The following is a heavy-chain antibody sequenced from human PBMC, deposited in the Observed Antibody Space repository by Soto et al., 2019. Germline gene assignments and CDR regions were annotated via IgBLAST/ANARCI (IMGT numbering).Heavy chain of an antibody. J-gene: IGHJ6*02. V-gene: IGHV5-10-1*01. CDR2: IDPSDSYT. Sequence: PGESLKISCKGSGYSFTSYWISWVRQMPGKGLEWMGRIDPSDSYTNYSPSFQGHVTISADKPISTAYLQWSSLKASDTAMYYCARGATVTTNYYYGMDVWGQGTTVTVSS. CDR3: ARGATVTTNYYYGMDV. CDR1: GYSFTSYW. D-gene: IGHD4-17*01.